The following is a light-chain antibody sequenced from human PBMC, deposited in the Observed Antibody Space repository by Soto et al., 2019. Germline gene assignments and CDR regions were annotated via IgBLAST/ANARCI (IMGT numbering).Light chain of an antibody. CDR2: GAS. Sequence: PGERVTLFCRASQSVSDNYLAWYQQKPGQAPRLLIYGASNRATGIPDRFTGAGSGTDFTLTISRLEPEDFAVYYCQQYDRSPWTFGQGTKVEIK. J-gene: IGKJ1*01. CDR1: QSVSDNY. CDR3: QQYDRSPWT. V-gene: IGKV3-20*01.